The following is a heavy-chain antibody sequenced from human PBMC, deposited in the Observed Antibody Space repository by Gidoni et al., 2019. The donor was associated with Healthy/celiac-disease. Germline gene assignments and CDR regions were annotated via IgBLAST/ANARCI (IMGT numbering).Heavy chain of an antibody. CDR2: NIPNFGTA. CDR3: AGDHTEGGGGYDFWVYYFDY. V-gene: IGHV1-69*01. J-gene: IGHJ4*02. Sequence: QVQLVQSGAEVKKPGSSVKVSCKASGGTFSSYAISWVRQAPGQGLEWMGGNIPNFGTANYAQKFRVRATITADESTSTAYMELSSLGSEDTAVYYCAGDHTEGGGGYDFWVYYFDYWGQGTLVTVSS. D-gene: IGHD3-3*01. CDR1: GGTFSSYA.